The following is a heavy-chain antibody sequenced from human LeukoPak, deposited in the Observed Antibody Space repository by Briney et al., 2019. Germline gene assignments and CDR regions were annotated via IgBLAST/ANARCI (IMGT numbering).Heavy chain of an antibody. CDR3: ARGYCSSTSCRSYAFDI. J-gene: IGHJ3*02. D-gene: IGHD2-2*01. Sequence: PGGSLRLSCAASGFTFSSYWMHLVRQAPGKGLVWVSRINSDGSSTSYADSVKGRFTISRDNAKNTLYLQMNSLRAEDTAVYYCARGYCSSTSCRSYAFDIWGQGTMVTVSS. CDR2: INSDGSST. CDR1: GFTFSSYW. V-gene: IGHV3-74*01.